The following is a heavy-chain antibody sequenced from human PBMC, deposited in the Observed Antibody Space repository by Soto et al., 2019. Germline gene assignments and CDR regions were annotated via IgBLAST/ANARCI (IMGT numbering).Heavy chain of an antibody. CDR3: ARESLTGWKSGSDAFDI. D-gene: IGHD1-26*01. J-gene: IGHJ3*02. Sequence: GGSLRLSCAASGFTVSSNYMSWVRQAPGKGLEWVSVIYSGGSTYYADSVKGRFTISRDNSKNTLYLQMNSLRAEDTAVYYCARESLTGWKSGSDAFDIWGQGTMVTVSS. CDR2: IYSGGST. V-gene: IGHV3-53*01. CDR1: GFTVSSNY.